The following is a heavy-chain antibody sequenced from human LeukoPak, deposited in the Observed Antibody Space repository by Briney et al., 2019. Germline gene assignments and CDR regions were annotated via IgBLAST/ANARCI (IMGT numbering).Heavy chain of an antibody. CDR2: IYYSGST. J-gene: IGHJ4*02. CDR3: AGGVGSTWFSFDS. D-gene: IGHD6-13*01. Sequence: SETLSLTCTVSGGSISNYYWSWIRQPPGKGLEWIGYIYYSGSTNYNPSLKSRVTISVDTSKDQFSLNLNSVTAADTAVYYCAGGVGSTWFSFDSWGQGTLVTVSS. CDR1: GGSISNYY. V-gene: IGHV4-59*01.